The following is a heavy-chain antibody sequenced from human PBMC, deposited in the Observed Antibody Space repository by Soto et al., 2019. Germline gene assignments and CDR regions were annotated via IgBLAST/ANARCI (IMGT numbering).Heavy chain of an antibody. Sequence: GGSLRLSCKTSGFTFANYAMHWVRQAPGKGLEWVSSIGWDTGNIHYADSVRGRFTISRDDDNNSLYLQMSGLRSEDTALYYCAKVGSTFDYFDSWGQGTLVTVSS. D-gene: IGHD1-7*01. CDR3: AKVGSTFDYFDS. V-gene: IGHV3-9*01. CDR2: IGWDTGNI. J-gene: IGHJ4*02. CDR1: GFTFANYA.